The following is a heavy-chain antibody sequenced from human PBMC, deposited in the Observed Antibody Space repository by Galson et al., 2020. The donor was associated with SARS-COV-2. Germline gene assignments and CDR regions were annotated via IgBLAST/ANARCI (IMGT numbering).Heavy chain of an antibody. Sequence: ASVKVSCKASGYTFTSYGISWVRQAPGQGLEWMGWISAYNGNTNYAQKLQGRVTMTTDTSTSTAYMELRSLRSDDTAVYYCARQGSGWYSEYYFDYWGQGTLVTVSS. CDR1: GYTFTSYG. V-gene: IGHV1-18*01. J-gene: IGHJ4*02. CDR2: ISAYNGNT. CDR3: ARQGSGWYSEYYFDY. D-gene: IGHD6-19*01.